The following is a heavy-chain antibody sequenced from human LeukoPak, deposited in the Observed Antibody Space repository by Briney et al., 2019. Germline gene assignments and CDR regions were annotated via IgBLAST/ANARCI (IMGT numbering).Heavy chain of an antibody. CDR1: GFTFTSYW. Sequence: GGSLRLSCAASGFTFTSYWMYWVRQAPGKGLVWVSRINTDGSSTSYADSVKGRFTISRDNAKNTLYLQMNSLRADDTAVYHCAKDGLMRFFDYWGQGTLVTVSS. J-gene: IGHJ4*02. CDR3: AKDGLMRFFDY. D-gene: IGHD2-8*01. V-gene: IGHV3-74*01. CDR2: INTDGSST.